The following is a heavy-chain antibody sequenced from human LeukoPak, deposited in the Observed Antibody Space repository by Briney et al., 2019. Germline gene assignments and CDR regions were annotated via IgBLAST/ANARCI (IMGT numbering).Heavy chain of an antibody. D-gene: IGHD3-9*01. V-gene: IGHV3-15*01. CDR1: GVTCCNAW. J-gene: IGHJ4*02. CDR2: IKSEIDGGTT. CDR3: TTDLIRYFDWLSSPQGYYFDS. Sequence: PGGSLRLSCAASGVTCCNAWMSWGRQAPGEGREWSGRIKSEIDGGTTDYAAPVKGRFIISRDDSKNTLHLQMNSLKTEDTAVYYCTTDLIRYFDWLSSPQGYYFDSWGQGTLVTVSS.